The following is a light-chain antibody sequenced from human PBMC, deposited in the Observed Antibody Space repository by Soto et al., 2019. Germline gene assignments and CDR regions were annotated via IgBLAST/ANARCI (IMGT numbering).Light chain of an antibody. CDR1: QDIGNF. V-gene: IGKV1-27*01. CDR3: QKCKVAPFT. CDR2: AAS. Sequence: ILMTQSPSSLSAFVGDRVTITCRASQDIGNFLAWYQQKPGKVPKLLIYAASTLQSGVPSRFSGSGSGTDFTLTISSLQPEDVATYYCQKCKVAPFTFGGGTKVDFK. J-gene: IGKJ4*01.